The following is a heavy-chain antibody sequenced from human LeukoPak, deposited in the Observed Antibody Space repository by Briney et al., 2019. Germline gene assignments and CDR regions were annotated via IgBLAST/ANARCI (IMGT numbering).Heavy chain of an antibody. CDR3: ARVGYCSRGVCYNYDY. D-gene: IGHD2-8*01. V-gene: IGHV1-2*02. J-gene: IGHJ4*02. Sequence: ASVKVSCKASGYTFTGYYMHWVRQAPGQGLEWMGWINPNSGGTNYAQKFKGRVLMTRDTSISTAYLELSSLKSDDTAVYYCARVGYCSRGVCYNYDYWGQGAQVTVSS. CDR1: GYTFTGYY. CDR2: INPNSGGT.